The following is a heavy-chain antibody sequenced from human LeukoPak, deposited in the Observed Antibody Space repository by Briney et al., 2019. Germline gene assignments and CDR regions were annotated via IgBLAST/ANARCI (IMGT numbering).Heavy chain of an antibody. D-gene: IGHD1-26*01. CDR2: ISPYSGNA. Sequence: ASVKVSCKASGYTFINYGISWVRQAPGQGLEWMGWISPYSGNAKYLQKLQGRLTMTTDTSTSTAYMEVRSLRSDDTAVYYCAREESIGSYQFLHDFWGQGTLVTVSS. V-gene: IGHV1-18*01. CDR3: AREESIGSYQFLHDF. J-gene: IGHJ4*02. CDR1: GYTFINYG.